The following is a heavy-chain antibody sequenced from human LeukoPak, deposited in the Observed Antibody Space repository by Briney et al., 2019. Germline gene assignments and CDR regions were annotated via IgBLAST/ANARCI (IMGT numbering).Heavy chain of an antibody. V-gene: IGHV1-18*01. D-gene: IGHD3-10*01. CDR1: GYTFTSYG. Sequence: GASVKVSCKASGYTFTSYGISWVRQSPGRGLEWMGWISAYNGNTNYAQKLQGRVTMTTDTSTSTAYMELRSLRSDDTAVYYCARDNIWGVRGVIITYGMDVWGQGTTVTVSS. CDR2: ISAYNGNT. J-gene: IGHJ6*02. CDR3: ARDNIWGVRGVIITYGMDV.